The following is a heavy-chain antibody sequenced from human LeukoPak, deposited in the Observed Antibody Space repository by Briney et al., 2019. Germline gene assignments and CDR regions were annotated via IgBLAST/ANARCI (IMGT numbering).Heavy chain of an antibody. Sequence: SETLPLTCAVSGGSFSGYFWSWIRQPPGKGLEWIGEINHSGTINYNPSLKSRVTISVDTSKNHFSLKLSSVTAADTAVYYCARGWSGYSAWGQGTLVTVSS. J-gene: IGHJ5*02. CDR2: INHSGTI. CDR3: ARGWSGYSA. D-gene: IGHD5-12*01. CDR1: GGSFSGYF. V-gene: IGHV4-34*01.